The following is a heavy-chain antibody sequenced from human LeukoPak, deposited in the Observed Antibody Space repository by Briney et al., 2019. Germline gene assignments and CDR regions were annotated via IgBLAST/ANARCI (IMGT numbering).Heavy chain of an antibody. CDR2: ISVGGIST. J-gene: IGHJ4*02. CDR1: GFTFRAYA. Sequence: GGSLGLSCTGSGFTFRAYAFSWVRQAPGKGLEWVSAISVGGISTYYADSVKGRFTISRDNAKNTLYLQMNSLRAEDTAVYYCVRDDSSHFDYWGQGALVTVSS. D-gene: IGHD6-13*01. CDR3: VRDDSSHFDY. V-gene: IGHV3-23*01.